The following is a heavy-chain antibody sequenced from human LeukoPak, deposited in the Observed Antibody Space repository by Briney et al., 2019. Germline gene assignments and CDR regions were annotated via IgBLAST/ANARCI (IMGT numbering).Heavy chain of an antibody. J-gene: IGHJ6*03. CDR1: GGSISSSSYY. D-gene: IGHD4-11*01. V-gene: IGHV4-39*01. Sequence: PSETLSLTCTVSGGSISSSSYYWGWIRQPPGKGLEWIGSIYYSGGTYYNPSLKSRVTRSVDTSKNQFSLKLSSVTAADTAVYYCARHFDYSNYYYYYMDVWGKGTTVTVSS. CDR3: ARHFDYSNYYYYYMDV. CDR2: IYYSGGT.